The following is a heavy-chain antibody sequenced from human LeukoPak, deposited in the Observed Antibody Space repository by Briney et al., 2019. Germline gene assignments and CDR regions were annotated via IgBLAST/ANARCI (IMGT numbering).Heavy chain of an antibody. CDR2: INPNSGGT. V-gene: IGHV1-2*06. CDR1: GYTFTGYY. Sequence: ASVKVSCKASGYTFTGYYTHWVRQAPGQGLEWMGRINPNSGGTNYAQKFQGRVTMTRDTSISTAYMELSRLRSDDTAVYYCARESFGVVVVAAHDYWGQGTLVTVSS. D-gene: IGHD2-15*01. J-gene: IGHJ4*02. CDR3: ARESFGVVVVAAHDY.